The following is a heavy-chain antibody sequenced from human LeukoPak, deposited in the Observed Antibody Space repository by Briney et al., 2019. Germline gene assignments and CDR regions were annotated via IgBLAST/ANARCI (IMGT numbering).Heavy chain of an antibody. CDR2: FYYSGST. CDR3: ARGRRDGYNLEYFDK. J-gene: IGHJ4*02. Sequence: SETLSLTCAVFGGPFSGYYWNWIRQPPGKGLEWIGSFYYSGSTYYNPSLKSRVTIYVDTSKNQFSLKLSSVTAADTAVYYCARGRRDGYNLEYFDKWGQGTLVTVSS. D-gene: IGHD5-24*01. CDR1: GGPFSGYY. V-gene: IGHV4-34*01.